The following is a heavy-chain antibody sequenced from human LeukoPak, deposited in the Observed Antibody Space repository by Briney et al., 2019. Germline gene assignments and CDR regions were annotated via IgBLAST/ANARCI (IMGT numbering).Heavy chain of an antibody. D-gene: IGHD4-17*01. CDR2: ISYGGSNT. V-gene: IGHV3-30-3*01. CDR1: GFTFNTYA. Sequence: GGSLRLSCVASGFTFNTYAIHWVRQAPGKGLEWVAVISYGGSNTYYEDSVKGRFTISRDNSKNTLYLQMNSLRDEDTAVYYCASKTTLEYWGQGTLVTVSS. J-gene: IGHJ4*02. CDR3: ASKTTLEY.